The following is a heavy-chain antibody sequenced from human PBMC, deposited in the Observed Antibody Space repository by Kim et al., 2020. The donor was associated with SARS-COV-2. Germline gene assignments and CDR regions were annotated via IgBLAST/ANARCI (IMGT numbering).Heavy chain of an antibody. D-gene: IGHD3-3*01. CDR2: INHSGST. J-gene: IGHJ6*03. Sequence: SETLSLTCAVYGGSFSGYYWSWIRQPPGKGLEWIGEINHSGSTNYNPSLKSRVTISVDTSKNQFSLKLSSVTAADTAVYYCARGPGYDFWSGYSGYYYYYMDVWGKGTTVTVSS. CDR3: ARGPGYDFWSGYSGYYYYYMDV. CDR1: GGSFSGYY. V-gene: IGHV4-34*01.